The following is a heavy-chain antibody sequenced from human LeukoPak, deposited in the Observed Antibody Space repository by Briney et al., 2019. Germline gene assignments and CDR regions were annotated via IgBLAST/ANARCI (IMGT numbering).Heavy chain of an antibody. D-gene: IGHD2-2*01. CDR2: IYHIGNT. J-gene: IGHJ4*02. Sequence: PSETLSLTCSVSGGSIIPYYWNWIRQPPGKGLEWIGYIYHIGNTNYNPSLKSRVTISVDTSKNQFSLELSSVTAADTAVYYCARVRGCSSASCLDFDYWGQGTLVAVSS. CDR3: ARVRGCSSASCLDFDY. V-gene: IGHV4-59*01. CDR1: GGSIIPYY.